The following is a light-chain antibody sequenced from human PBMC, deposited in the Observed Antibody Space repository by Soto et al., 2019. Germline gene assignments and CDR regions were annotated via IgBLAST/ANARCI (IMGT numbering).Light chain of an antibody. CDR2: DVT. CDR1: SSDVGGYNY. CDR3: CSYAGSHTYV. V-gene: IGLV2-11*01. J-gene: IGLJ1*01. Sequence: QSVLTQPRSVSGSPGQSVTISCTGTSSDVGGYNYVSWYQQHPGKAPILMIYDVTKRPSGVPDRFSGSKSGDTASLTISGLQAEDEADYYCCSYAGSHTYVFGTGTQLTVL.